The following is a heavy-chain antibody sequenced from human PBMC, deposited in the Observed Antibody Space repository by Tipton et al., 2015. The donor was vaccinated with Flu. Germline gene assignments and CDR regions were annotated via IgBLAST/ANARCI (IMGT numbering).Heavy chain of an antibody. CDR3: ARCYVGYPHIY. V-gene: IGHV4-34*10. CDR2: IYYSGNT. Sequence: PGLVKPSETLSLICAVYGGSFSGHYWSWIRQPPGKGLEWIGSIYYSGNTYYNPSLESRVTISVDTSKNHFSLKVNSVTAADTAVYYCARCYVGYPHIYWGQGSLVTVPS. J-gene: IGHJ4*02. D-gene: IGHD3-16*01. CDR1: GGSFSGHY.